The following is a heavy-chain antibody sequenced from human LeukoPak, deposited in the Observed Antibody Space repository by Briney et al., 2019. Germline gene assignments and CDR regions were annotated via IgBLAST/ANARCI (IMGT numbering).Heavy chain of an antibody. D-gene: IGHD1-7*01. J-gene: IGHJ4*02. CDR2: ISYDGSNK. CDR1: GFTFSSYA. CDR3: AREGELAGTTTDY. V-gene: IGHV3-30-3*01. Sequence: GGSLRLSCAASGFTFSSYAMHWVRQAPGKGLEWVAVISYDGSNKYYADSVKGRFTISRDNSKNTLYLQMNSLRAEDTAVYYCAREGELAGTTTDYWGQGTLVTVSS.